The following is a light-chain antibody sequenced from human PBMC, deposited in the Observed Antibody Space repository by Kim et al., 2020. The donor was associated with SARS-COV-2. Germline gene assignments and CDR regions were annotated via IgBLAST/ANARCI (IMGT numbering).Light chain of an antibody. CDR1: KVGDKY. Sequence: SPGQTASITCSGDKVGDKYACWYQQKPGQSPVLVIYQDSKRPSGIPERFSGSNSGNTATLTISGTQAMDEADYYCQAWDSSTRVVFGGGTQLTVL. CDR3: QAWDSSTRVV. V-gene: IGLV3-1*01. J-gene: IGLJ2*01. CDR2: QDS.